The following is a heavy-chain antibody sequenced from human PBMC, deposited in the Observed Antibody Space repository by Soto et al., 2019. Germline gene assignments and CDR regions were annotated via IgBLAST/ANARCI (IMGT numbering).Heavy chain of an antibody. Sequence: QVQLVQSGAEVKKPGASVKVSCKASGYTFTSYGINWVRQAPGQGLEWLGWISAYDGYTNYAQILQGRVSMTTDTSTKTAYMELRGLRSDDTAMYYCARGGFYDSSGARNYYYYGMNVWGQGTTVTVS. CDR3: ARGGFYDSSGARNYYYYGMNV. J-gene: IGHJ6*02. D-gene: IGHD3-22*01. CDR1: GYTFTSYG. V-gene: IGHV1-18*01. CDR2: ISAYDGYT.